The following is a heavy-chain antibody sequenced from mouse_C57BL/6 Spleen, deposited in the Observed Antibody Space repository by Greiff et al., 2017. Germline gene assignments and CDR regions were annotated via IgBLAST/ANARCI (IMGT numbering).Heavy chain of an antibody. D-gene: IGHD2-5*01. CDR1: GFTFSDYY. CDR3: ARDYSNYPGYYAMDY. V-gene: IGHV5-16*01. CDR2: INYDGSST. J-gene: IGHJ4*01. Sequence: EVQVVESEGGLVQPGSSMKLSCTASGFTFSDYYMAWVRQVPEKGLEWVANINYDGSSTYYLDSLKSRFIISRDNAKNILYLQMSSLKSEDTATYYCARDYSNYPGYYAMDYWGQGTSVTVSS.